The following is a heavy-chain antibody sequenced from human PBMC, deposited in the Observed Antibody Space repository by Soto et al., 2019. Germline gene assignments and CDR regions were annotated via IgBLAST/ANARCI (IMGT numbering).Heavy chain of an antibody. CDR2: ISAYNGNT. Sequence: GASVKVSCKASGYTFTSYGISWVRQAPGQGLEWMGWISAYNGNTNYAQKLQGRVTMTTDTSTSTAYMELRSLRSDDTAVYYCATTFHYYDSPQSDAFDIWGQGTMVTVSS. CDR3: ATTFHYYDSPQSDAFDI. D-gene: IGHD3-22*01. V-gene: IGHV1-18*01. J-gene: IGHJ3*02. CDR1: GYTFTSYG.